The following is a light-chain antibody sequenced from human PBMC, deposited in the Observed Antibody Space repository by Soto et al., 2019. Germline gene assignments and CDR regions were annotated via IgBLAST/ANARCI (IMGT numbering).Light chain of an antibody. Sequence: DIQMTQSPSTLSASVGDRVTITCRASQSISSWLAWYRQKPGKAPELLIYKASSLESRVTSRFSGSGSGTDFTLTISSLQPDDFATYYCKQYNTYWTFGQGTKVEIK. V-gene: IGKV1-5*03. J-gene: IGKJ1*01. CDR2: KAS. CDR1: QSISSW. CDR3: KQYNTYWT.